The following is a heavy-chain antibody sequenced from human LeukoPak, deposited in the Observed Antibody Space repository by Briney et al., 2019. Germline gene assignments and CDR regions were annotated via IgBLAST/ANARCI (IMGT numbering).Heavy chain of an antibody. CDR1: GGSISSYY. D-gene: IGHD3-9*01. V-gene: IGHV4-59*01. J-gene: IGHJ2*01. Sequence: SETLSLTCTVSGGSISSYYWSWIRQPPGKGLEWIGYIYYSGSTNYNPSLKSRVTISVDTSKNQFSLELSSVTAADTAVYYCARQYIDILTGYHRGELYWYFDLWGRGTLVTVSS. CDR3: ARQYIDILTGYHRGELYWYFDL. CDR2: IYYSGST.